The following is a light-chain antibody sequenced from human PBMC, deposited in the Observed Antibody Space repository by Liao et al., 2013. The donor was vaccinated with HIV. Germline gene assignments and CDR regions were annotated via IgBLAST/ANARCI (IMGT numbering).Light chain of an antibody. CDR3: QVWDSSSDHVV. CDR1: SIGSKS. V-gene: IGLV3-21*01. Sequence: SYELTQPPSVSVAPEKTARMTCGGNSIGSKSVHWYQQKPGQAPVLVISHDTDRPSGIPDRFSGSNSANTATLTITRVQAGDEADYFCQVWDSSSDHVVFGGGTKLTVL. CDR2: HDT. J-gene: IGLJ2*01.